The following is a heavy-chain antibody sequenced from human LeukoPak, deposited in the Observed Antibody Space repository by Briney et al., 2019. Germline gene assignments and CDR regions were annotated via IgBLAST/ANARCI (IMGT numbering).Heavy chain of an antibody. CDR2: IRYDGSNK. Sequence: GGSLRLSCAASGFTFSDYYMSWIRQAPGKGLEWVAFIRYDGSNKYYADSVKGRFTISRDNAKNSVYLQINSLRAEDTAVYYCARRIPPLYWGQGTLVTVSS. V-gene: IGHV3-33*08. CDR1: GFTFSDYY. CDR3: ARRIPPLY. J-gene: IGHJ4*02.